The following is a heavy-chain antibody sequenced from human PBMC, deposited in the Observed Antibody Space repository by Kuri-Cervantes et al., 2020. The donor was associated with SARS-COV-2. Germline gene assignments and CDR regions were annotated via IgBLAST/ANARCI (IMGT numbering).Heavy chain of an antibody. CDR1: GYTFTGYL. CDR2: IDPSSGGT. V-gene: IGHV1-2*02. D-gene: IGHD2-21*01. Sequence: ASVKVSCKASGYTFTGYLIHWVRQAPGQGLEWMGWIDPSSGGTNSAQNFQGRVTMTRDTSISTAYMELRRLRPDDTAVYYCARDEGKGGHCLGHWGQGTLVTVSS. CDR3: ARDEGKGGHCLGH. J-gene: IGHJ4*02.